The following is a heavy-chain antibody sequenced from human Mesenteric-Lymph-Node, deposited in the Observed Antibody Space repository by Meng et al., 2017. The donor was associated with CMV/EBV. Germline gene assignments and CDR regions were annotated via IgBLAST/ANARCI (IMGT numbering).Heavy chain of an antibody. D-gene: IGHD3-22*01. CDR1: GDSIRSGYS. Sequence: SGDSIRSGYSWSWIRQPPGKGLEWIGYVYHSGSTSYNPSLKSRVTISVDRPKNQFSLKLTSVNAADTAVYYCARMNYYNSSGYYFDYWGQGTLVTVSS. J-gene: IGHJ4*02. V-gene: IGHV4-30-2*01. CDR2: VYHSGST. CDR3: ARMNYYNSSGYYFDY.